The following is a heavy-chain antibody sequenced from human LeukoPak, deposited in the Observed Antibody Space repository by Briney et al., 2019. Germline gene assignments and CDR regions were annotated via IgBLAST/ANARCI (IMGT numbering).Heavy chain of an antibody. CDR2: IYYSGSS. CDR3: ARNYYDSSGYYYVDY. Sequence: SETLSLTCAVYGGSFSGYYWSWIRQPPGKGLEWIGYIYYSGSSNYNPSLKSRVTISVDTSKNQFSLKLSSVTAADTAVYYCARNYYDSSGYYYVDYWGQGTLVTVSS. CDR1: GGSFSGYY. V-gene: IGHV4-59*01. D-gene: IGHD3-22*01. J-gene: IGHJ4*02.